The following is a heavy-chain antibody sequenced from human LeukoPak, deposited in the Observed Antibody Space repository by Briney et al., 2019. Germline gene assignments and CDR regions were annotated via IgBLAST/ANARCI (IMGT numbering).Heavy chain of an antibody. CDR3: ARGSLRFLESDV. J-gene: IGHJ6*04. CDR1: GGPISSYY. D-gene: IGHD3-3*01. CDR2: IYTSGST. V-gene: IGHV4-4*07. Sequence: PSETLSLTCTVSGGPISSYYWSWIRQPAGKGLEWIGRIYTSGSTNYNPSLKSRVTMSVDTSKNQLSLKLSSVTAADTAVYYCARGSLRFLESDVWGKGTTVTVSS.